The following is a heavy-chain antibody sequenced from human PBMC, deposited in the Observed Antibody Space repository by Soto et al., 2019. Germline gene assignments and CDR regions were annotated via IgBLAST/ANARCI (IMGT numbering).Heavy chain of an antibody. V-gene: IGHV3-21*01. CDR3: ARDRRYCGGDCYFLDV. Sequence: GGSLRLSCAASGFTFSSYSMNWVRQAPGKGLEWVSSISSSSSYIYYADSVKGRFTISRDNAKNSLYLQMNSLRAEDTAVYYCARDRRYCGGDCYFLDVWGQGTTVTVSS. J-gene: IGHJ6*02. D-gene: IGHD2-21*02. CDR2: ISSSSSYI. CDR1: GFTFSSYS.